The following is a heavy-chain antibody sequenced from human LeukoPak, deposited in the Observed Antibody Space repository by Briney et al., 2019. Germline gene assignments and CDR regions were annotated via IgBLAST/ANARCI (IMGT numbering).Heavy chain of an antibody. CDR2: IKEDGSEK. V-gene: IGHV3-7*04. Sequence: GSLRLSCAASGFTFSGYWMTWVRQAPGKGLEWVANIKEDGSEKYYVDSVKGRFTISRDNAKNSLYLQMNTLRAEDTAVYYCTRDVYSGSHQTWGQGTLVTVSS. J-gene: IGHJ5*02. CDR1: GFTFSGYW. CDR3: TRDVYSGSHQT. D-gene: IGHD2-21*01.